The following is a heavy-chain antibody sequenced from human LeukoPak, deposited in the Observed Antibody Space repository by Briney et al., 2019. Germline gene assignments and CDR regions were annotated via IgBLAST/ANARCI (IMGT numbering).Heavy chain of an antibody. CDR3: ARGRCDQFDP. V-gene: IGHV4-34*01. D-gene: IGHD2-21*02. CDR1: GGSFSGYY. J-gene: IGHJ5*02. CDR2: INHSGST. Sequence: SETLSLTCAVYGGSFSGYYWSWIRQPPGKGLEWIGEINHSGSTNYNPSLKSRVTISVDTSKNQFSLKLSSVTAADTAVYYCARGRCDQFDPWGQGTLVTVSS.